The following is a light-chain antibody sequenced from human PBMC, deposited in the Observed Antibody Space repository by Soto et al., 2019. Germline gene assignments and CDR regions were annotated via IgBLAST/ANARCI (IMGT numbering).Light chain of an antibody. CDR1: QTVSSSY. CDR3: QQYFSSPLT. Sequence: EIVLTQSPGTLSLSPGEGATLFCRASQTVSSSYLAWYQQKPGQAPRLLIYGASSRATGIPDRFSGSGSGTDFTLTISRLEPEDFAVYYCQQYFSSPLTFGGGTKVEIK. CDR2: GAS. V-gene: IGKV3-20*01. J-gene: IGKJ4*01.